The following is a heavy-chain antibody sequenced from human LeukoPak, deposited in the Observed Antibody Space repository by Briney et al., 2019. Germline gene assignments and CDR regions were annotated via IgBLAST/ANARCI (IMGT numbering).Heavy chain of an antibody. CDR3: ARNSLGTTFDL. Sequence: GGSLSLSCAASGFTFSSYGMHWVRQAPGKGLEWVAFIRNDGSNKYYADSVKGRFTISRDNSKNTLYVQMNSLRAEDTAVYYCARNSLGTTFDLWGRGTLVTVSS. J-gene: IGHJ2*01. V-gene: IGHV3-30*02. CDR1: GFTFSSYG. D-gene: IGHD1-7*01. CDR2: IRNDGSNK.